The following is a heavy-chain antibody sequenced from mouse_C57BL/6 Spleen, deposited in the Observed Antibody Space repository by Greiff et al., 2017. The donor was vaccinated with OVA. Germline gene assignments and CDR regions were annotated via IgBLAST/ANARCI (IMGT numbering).Heavy chain of an antibody. CDR3: AREVNYSNYVKYFDV. J-gene: IGHJ1*03. V-gene: IGHV1-52*01. CDR1: GYTFTSYW. CDR2: IDPSDSAT. D-gene: IGHD2-5*01. Sequence: QVQLQQPGAELVRPGSSVKLSCKASGYTFTSYWMHWVQQRPIQGLEWIGNIDPSDSATHYKQKFKDKATVTVNKSASIAYMQLSSLTSEDSAFYYCAREVNYSNYVKYFDVWGTGTTVTVSS.